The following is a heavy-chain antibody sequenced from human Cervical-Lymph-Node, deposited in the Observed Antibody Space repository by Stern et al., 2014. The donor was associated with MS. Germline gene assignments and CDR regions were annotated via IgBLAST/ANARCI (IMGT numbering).Heavy chain of an antibody. D-gene: IGHD4-17*01. Sequence: VQLVESGAEVKKPGSSVKVSCKASGGTFSNYATSWVRQAPGQGLEWMGGIGPLFAKPHYPLKFQGRGTITADESTSTAYMDLSSLRSEDTAVYYCASPLTATSVPFGYYGMDVWGQGTTVTVS. CDR2: IGPLFAKP. V-gene: IGHV1-69*01. CDR3: ASPLTATSVPFGYYGMDV. CDR1: GGTFSNYA. J-gene: IGHJ6*02.